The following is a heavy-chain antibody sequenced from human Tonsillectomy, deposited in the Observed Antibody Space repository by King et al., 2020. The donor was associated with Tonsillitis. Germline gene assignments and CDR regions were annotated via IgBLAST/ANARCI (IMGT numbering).Heavy chain of an antibody. D-gene: IGHD3-9*01. Sequence: VQLVESGGGVVRPGGSLRLSCAASGFTFGDYGMSWVRQAPGKGLEWVSGINLNGGSTGYADSVKGRFTISRDNAKKSLYLQMNSLRAEDTALYYCAREMRYFDWLRFHDAFDIWGQGTMVTVSS. CDR1: GFTFGDYG. CDR3: AREMRYFDWLRFHDAFDI. J-gene: IGHJ3*02. V-gene: IGHV3-20*04. CDR2: INLNGGST.